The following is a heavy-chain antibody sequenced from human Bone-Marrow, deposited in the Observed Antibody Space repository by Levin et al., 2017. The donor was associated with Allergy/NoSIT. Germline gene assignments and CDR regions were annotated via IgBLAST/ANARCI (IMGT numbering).Heavy chain of an antibody. J-gene: IGHJ6*02. V-gene: IGHV3-33*01. Sequence: GGSLRLSCAASGFTFSSYGMHWVRQAPGKGLEWVAVIWYDGSNKYYADSVKGRFTISRDNSKNTLYLQMNSLRAEDTAVYYCARPQPNVRAARPFYYYGMDVWGQGTTVTVSS. CDR1: GFTFSSYG. CDR2: IWYDGSNK. CDR3: ARPQPNVRAARPFYYYGMDV. D-gene: IGHD6-6*01.